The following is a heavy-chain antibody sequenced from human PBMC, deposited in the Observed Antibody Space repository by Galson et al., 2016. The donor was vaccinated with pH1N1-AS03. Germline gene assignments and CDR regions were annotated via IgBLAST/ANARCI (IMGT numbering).Heavy chain of an antibody. V-gene: IGHV4-59*01. D-gene: IGHD5-12*01. J-gene: IGHJ6*02. Sequence: LTCTVSGGSISSYYWSWIRQPPGKGLEWIGYIYYTGSPNYNPSLKSRVTISLDTSTNQFYLKLRSVTAADTAVYYCARGSGGYGLDVWGQGTTATVSS. CDR2: IYYTGSP. CDR1: GGSISSYY. CDR3: ARGSGGYGLDV.